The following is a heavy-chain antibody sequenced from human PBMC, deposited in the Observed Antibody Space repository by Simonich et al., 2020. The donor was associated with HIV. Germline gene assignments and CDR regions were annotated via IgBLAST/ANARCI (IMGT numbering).Heavy chain of an antibody. J-gene: IGHJ4*02. Sequence: QVQLQQWGAGLLKPSETLSLTCAVYGGSFRGYYWSWIRQPPGKGLEWIGEINNSGSTNYKSSLNSRATISVDKSKNQFSLKLSSVTAADTAIYYGARRDRELILYFDYWGQGNLVTVSS. CDR3: ARRDRELILYFDY. CDR1: GGSFRGYY. D-gene: IGHD3-3*01. V-gene: IGHV4-34*01. CDR2: INNSGST.